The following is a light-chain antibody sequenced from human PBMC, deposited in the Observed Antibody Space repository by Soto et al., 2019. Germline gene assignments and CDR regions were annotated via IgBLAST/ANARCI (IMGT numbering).Light chain of an antibody. CDR1: SSNIGSNY. CDR3: AAWDDSLNGVV. V-gene: IGLV1-44*01. J-gene: IGLJ2*01. CDR2: SNN. Sequence: QSVLTQPPSASGTPGQRVTISCSGSSSNIGSNYVSWYQHLPGTAPKLLIYSNNQRPSGVPDRFSSSKSGTSASLAISGLQSEDEADYYCAAWDDSLNGVVFGGGTKVTVL.